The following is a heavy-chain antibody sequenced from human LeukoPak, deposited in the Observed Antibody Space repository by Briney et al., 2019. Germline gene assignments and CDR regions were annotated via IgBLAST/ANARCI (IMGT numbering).Heavy chain of an antibody. Sequence: SETLSLTCSVSGASTSNSSYYWGWIRQPPGKGLEWIGSIYYSGSTYYNPSLKSRVTISVDRSKNQFSLKLSSVTAADTAVYYCARDSGDYVTSIDYWGQGTLVTVSS. CDR3: ARDSGDYVTSIDY. J-gene: IGHJ4*02. CDR1: GASTSNSSYY. D-gene: IGHD4-17*01. V-gene: IGHV4-39*07. CDR2: IYYSGST.